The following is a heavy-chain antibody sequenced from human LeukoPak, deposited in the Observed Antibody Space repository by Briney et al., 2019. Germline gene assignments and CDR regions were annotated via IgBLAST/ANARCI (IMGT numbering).Heavy chain of an antibody. CDR2: SYSGGNA. CDR1: GASTSAYY. J-gene: IGHJ3*01. D-gene: IGHD1-26*01. V-gene: IGHV4-59*01. CDR3: AHSKRGGGYYINAFAV. Sequence: SETLSLTCTVSGASTSAYYWSWIRQPPGKGLEWIGYSYSGGNANYNPSLKSRGTISIDTSENQFSLRLTSVTAADTSIYFCAHSKRGGGYYINAFAVWGQGALVTISS.